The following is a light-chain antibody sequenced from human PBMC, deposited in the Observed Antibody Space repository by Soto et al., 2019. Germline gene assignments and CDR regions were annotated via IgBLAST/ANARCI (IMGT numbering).Light chain of an antibody. CDR3: QQYNYYPFT. Sequence: DIQMTQSPSSLSASVGDRVTITCRASEGIRNHLAWFQQKPGKAPRSLIYGTSILQPGVPTRFSGSGSETDFTLTISSLQPEDFAIYYCQQYNYYPFTFGPGTKVDIK. CDR2: GTS. V-gene: IGKV1-16*01. CDR1: EGIRNH. J-gene: IGKJ3*01.